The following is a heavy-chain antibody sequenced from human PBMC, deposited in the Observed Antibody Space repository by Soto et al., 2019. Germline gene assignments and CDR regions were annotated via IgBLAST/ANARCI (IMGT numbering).Heavy chain of an antibody. CDR1: GGTFSSYA. CDR3: ARDRGYCSGGSCLHYWFDP. V-gene: IGHV1-69*13. Sequence: GASVKVSCKASGGTFSSYAISWVRQAPGQGLEWMGGIIPIFGTANYAQKFQGRVTITADESTSTAYMELSSLRSEDTAVYYCARDRGYCSGGSCLHYWFDPWGQGTLVTVSS. J-gene: IGHJ5*02. CDR2: IIPIFGTA. D-gene: IGHD2-15*01.